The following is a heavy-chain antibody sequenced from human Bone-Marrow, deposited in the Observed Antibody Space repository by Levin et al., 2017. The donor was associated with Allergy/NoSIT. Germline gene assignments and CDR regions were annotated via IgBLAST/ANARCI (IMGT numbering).Heavy chain of an antibody. D-gene: IGHD1-26*01. CDR2: ISPDGQDI. J-gene: IGHJ5*02. Sequence: KAGGSLRLSCAGSGFDFVFGFDTCAIAWVRRAPGKGLEWVASISPDGQDIFYPDSLRGRFTISRDNSKNSVYLQMGSLRVEDTAIYFCARDPRGSVVLNDVGWFDPWGQGTLVTVSS. CDR3: ARDPRGSVVLNDVGWFDP. CDR1: GFDFVFGFDTCA. V-gene: IGHV3-21*01.